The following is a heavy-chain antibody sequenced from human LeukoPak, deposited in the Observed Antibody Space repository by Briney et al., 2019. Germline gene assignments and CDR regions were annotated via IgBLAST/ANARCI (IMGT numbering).Heavy chain of an antibody. V-gene: IGHV3-30*02. CDR2: IRYDGSNQ. CDR1: GFTFSNYG. CDR3: AKGYYDSSAFDM. Sequence: GGSLRLSCAASGFTFSNYGMDWVRQGPGKRLEWVAFIRYDGSNQYYTDSVKGRFTISRDNSKNTLFLQVNSLRAEDTAVYYCAKGYYDSSAFDMWGQGTMVTVSS. D-gene: IGHD3-22*01. J-gene: IGHJ3*02.